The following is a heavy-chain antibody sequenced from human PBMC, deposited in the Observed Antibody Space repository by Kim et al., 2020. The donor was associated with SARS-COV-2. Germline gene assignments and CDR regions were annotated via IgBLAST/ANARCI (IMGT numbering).Heavy chain of an antibody. Sequence: SETLSLTCTVSGGSISSSAYYSSAYYWAWLRQPPGNGLEWIGTISNNGGTWYNPSLRSRVTISVDTSKNQFSLKLNSMTDAATAVYVCARSSDYSDQSRFDRWGQGTLVTVSA. D-gene: IGHD4-17*01. J-gene: IGHJ5*02. CDR3: ARSSDYSDQSRFDR. V-gene: IGHV4-39*07. CDR2: ISNNGGT. CDR1: GGSISSSAYYSSAYY.